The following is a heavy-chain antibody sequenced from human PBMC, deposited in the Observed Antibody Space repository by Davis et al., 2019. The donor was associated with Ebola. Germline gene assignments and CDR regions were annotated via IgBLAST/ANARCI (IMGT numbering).Heavy chain of an antibody. V-gene: IGHV4-31*03. CDR3: ARVLANFPLPYFDY. CDR2: IYYSGTT. Sequence: LRLSCTVSGGSINSGIYYWGWIRQYPGKGLEWIGYIYYSGTTYYNPSLRSRVTLSVDTSKNQFSLKLGSVTAADTAVYYCARVLANFPLPYFDYWGLGALVTVSS. D-gene: IGHD2-15*01. CDR1: GGSINSGIYY. J-gene: IGHJ4*02.